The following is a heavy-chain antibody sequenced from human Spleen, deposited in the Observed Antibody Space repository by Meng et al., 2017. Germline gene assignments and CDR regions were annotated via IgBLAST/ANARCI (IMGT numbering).Heavy chain of an antibody. J-gene: IGHJ4*02. D-gene: IGHD3-16*01. V-gene: IGHV1-2*02. CDR2: INPNSGGT. CDR3: SRTYSYGWIAFDY. Sequence: ASVKVSCKASGYIFTGYYMHWVRQAPGLGLEWMGWINPNSGGTNYAQKFQGRVTMTTDTSISTAYMELSRLTYDDTAVYYCSRTYSYGWIAFDYWGQGTLVTVSS. CDR1: GYIFTGYY.